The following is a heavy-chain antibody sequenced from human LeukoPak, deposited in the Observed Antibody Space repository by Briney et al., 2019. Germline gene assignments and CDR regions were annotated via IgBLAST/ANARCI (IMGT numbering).Heavy chain of an antibody. Sequence: ASVKVSCKASGGTFISYAISWVRQAPGQGREWMGRIIPIFGTANYAQKFQGRVTITTDESTSTAYMELSSLRSEDTAVYYCASDGSYYGPLGNWGQGTLVTVSS. CDR2: IIPIFGTA. D-gene: IGHD1-26*01. CDR1: GGTFISYA. J-gene: IGHJ4*02. V-gene: IGHV1-69*05. CDR3: ASDGSYYGPLGN.